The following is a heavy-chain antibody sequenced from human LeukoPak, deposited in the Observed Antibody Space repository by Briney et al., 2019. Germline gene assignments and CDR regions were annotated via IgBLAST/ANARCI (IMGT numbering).Heavy chain of an antibody. Sequence: SETLSLTCTVSGGSISSYYWSWIRQPPGKGLEWIGYIYYRVTSDYNPSLKSRVTMSVDMSTRQVSLKLSSVTAADTAVYYCARAVGGDGSGSLWGPGTLVTVSS. D-gene: IGHD3-10*01. CDR1: GGSISSYY. CDR2: IYYRVTS. CDR3: ARAVGGDGSGSL. V-gene: IGHV4-59*01. J-gene: IGHJ4*02.